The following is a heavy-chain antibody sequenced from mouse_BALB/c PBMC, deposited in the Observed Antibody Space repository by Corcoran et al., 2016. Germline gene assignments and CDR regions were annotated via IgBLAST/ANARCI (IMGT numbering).Heavy chain of an antibody. CDR3: ANGNYVDY. CDR2: INTYTGEP. CDR1: GYTFTNYG. D-gene: IGHD2-1*01. V-gene: IGHV9-3-1*01. Sequence: QIQLVQSGPELKKPGETVKISCKASGYTFTNYGMNWVKQAPGKGLKWMGWINTYTGEPTYADDFKGRFAFSLETSVSTAYLQINNLKNEDTATYFCANGNYVDYWGQGTTLTVSS. J-gene: IGHJ2*01.